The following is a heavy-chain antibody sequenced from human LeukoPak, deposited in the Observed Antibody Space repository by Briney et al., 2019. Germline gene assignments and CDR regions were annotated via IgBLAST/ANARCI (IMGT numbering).Heavy chain of an antibody. CDR2: IWYDGSNK. D-gene: IGHD5-18*01. CDR3: AKVKYSYGSGIVDY. J-gene: IGHJ4*02. CDR1: GFTFSSYG. V-gene: IGHV3-33*06. Sequence: GGSLRLSCAASGFTFSSYGMHWVREAPGKGVEGVAVIWYDGSNKYYADSVKGRFTISRDNSKNTLYLQMNSLRAEDTAVYYCAKVKYSYGSGIVDYWGQGTLATVSS.